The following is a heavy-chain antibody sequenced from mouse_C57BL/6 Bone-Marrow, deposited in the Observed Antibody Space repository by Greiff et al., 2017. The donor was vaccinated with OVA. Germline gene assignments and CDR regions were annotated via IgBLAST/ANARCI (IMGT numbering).Heavy chain of an antibody. J-gene: IGHJ2*01. CDR1: GYSITSGYY. Sequence: ESGPGLVKPSQSLSLTCSVTGYSITSGYYWNWIRQFPGNKLEWMGYISYDGSNNYNPSLKNRISITRDTSKNQFFLKLNSVTTEDTATYYCARVSRNPYYFDYWGQGTTLTVSS. D-gene: IGHD6-2*01. V-gene: IGHV3-6*01. CDR2: ISYDGSN. CDR3: ARVSRNPYYFDY.